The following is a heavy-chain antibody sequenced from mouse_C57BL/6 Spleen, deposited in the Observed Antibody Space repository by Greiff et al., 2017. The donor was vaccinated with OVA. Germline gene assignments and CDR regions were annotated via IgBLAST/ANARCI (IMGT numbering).Heavy chain of an antibody. CDR3: ASLSLAGSSYSYYFDY. CDR1: GYTFTSYW. V-gene: IGHV1-52*01. Sequence: QVQLQQSGAELVRPGSSVKLSCKASGYTFTSYWMHWVKQRPIQGLEWIGNIDPSDSETHYNQKFKDKATLTVDKSSSTAYMQLSSLTSEDSAVYYCASLSLAGSSYSYYFDYWGQGTTLTVSS. CDR2: IDPSDSET. J-gene: IGHJ2*01. D-gene: IGHD1-1*01.